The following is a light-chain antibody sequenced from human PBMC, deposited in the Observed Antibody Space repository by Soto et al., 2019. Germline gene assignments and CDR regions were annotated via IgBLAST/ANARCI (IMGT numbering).Light chain of an antibody. V-gene: IGKV3-20*01. J-gene: IGKJ2*01. CDR1: QSGSSTY. CDR3: HHYASLRHT. Sequence: EFVLTQSPVTLSLSPAERATLSCRASQSGSSTYLAWYRHKPGQAPRLLIYGASIRAADIPDRFSGSGSGTDFTLTISGLEPEDCAVYYCHHYASLRHTFGQGTKV. CDR2: GAS.